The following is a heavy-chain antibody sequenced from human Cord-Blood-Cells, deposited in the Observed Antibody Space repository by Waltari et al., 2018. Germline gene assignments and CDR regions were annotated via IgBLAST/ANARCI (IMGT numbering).Heavy chain of an antibody. CDR3: ARAFSRGAALCDY. V-gene: IGHV3-74*01. CDR1: GFTFSSYR. D-gene: IGHD3-3*02. Sequence: EVQLVESGGGLVQPGGSLILSCAASGFTFSSYRMHWVHQAPVEGLVWVSRINSDGCSISYADSVKGGFTISRDNAKNTLYLQMNSLSAEDTAVYYCARAFSRGAALCDYCGQGTLVTVSS. J-gene: IGHJ4*02. CDR2: INSDGCSI.